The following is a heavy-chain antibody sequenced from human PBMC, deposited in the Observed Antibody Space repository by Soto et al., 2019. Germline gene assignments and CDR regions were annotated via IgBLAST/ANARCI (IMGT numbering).Heavy chain of an antibody. V-gene: IGHV3-74*01. D-gene: IGHD3-10*01. J-gene: IGHJ4*02. Sequence: EVQLVESGGGLVQPGGSLRLSCAVSGFTFSSFWMHWVRQAPGEGLVWVSCINTDGSSTSYADSVKGRFTISRDNAKNTLYLQMNSLRVEDTAMSYCAKRGVDTFGLSYWGQGTLVTVSS. CDR3: AKRGVDTFGLSY. CDR2: INTDGSST. CDR1: GFTFSSFW.